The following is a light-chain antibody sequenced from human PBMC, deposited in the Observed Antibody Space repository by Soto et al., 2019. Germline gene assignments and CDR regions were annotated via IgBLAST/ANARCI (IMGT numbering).Light chain of an antibody. CDR3: QQFGTSPLWT. Sequence: DIVLTQSPGTLSLSPGERATLSCRASQSVSSSYLAWYQQKPGQAPRLLIYGASSRATGSPDRFSGSGSGTDFTLTISRLEPEDFAVYFCQQFGTSPLWTFGQGTKVDI. V-gene: IGKV3-20*01. CDR2: GAS. CDR1: QSVSSSY. J-gene: IGKJ1*01.